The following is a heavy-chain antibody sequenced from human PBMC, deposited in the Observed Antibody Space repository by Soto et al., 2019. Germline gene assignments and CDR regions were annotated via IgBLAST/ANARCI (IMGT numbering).Heavy chain of an antibody. D-gene: IGHD2-2*01. CDR2: INHSGST. CDR3: ARVLRVVPAAIP. J-gene: IGHJ4*02. V-gene: IGHV4-34*01. CDR1: XGSFSGYY. Sequence: SETLSLTCAVYXGSFSGYYWSWIRQPPGKGLEWIGEINHSGSTNYNPSLKSRVTISVDTSKNQFSLKLSSVTAADTAVYYCARVLRVVPAAIPWGQGTLVTVSS.